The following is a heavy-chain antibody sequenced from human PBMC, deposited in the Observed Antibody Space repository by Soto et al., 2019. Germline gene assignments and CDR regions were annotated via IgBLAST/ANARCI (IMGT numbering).Heavy chain of an antibody. J-gene: IGHJ4*02. Sequence: QVQLQESGPGLVKPSETLSLTCTVSGVSVNSDNYYWSWIRQPPGKGLEWIGHIYNTGSTPYNPSHKSQVTKSLATSRNQFSLSLNSVTAANTAVFYCAGEYSNSPEAFDFWGRGTRGTVSS. CDR1: GVSVNSDNYY. CDR3: AGEYSNSPEAFDF. CDR2: IYNTGST. V-gene: IGHV4-61*01. D-gene: IGHD6-6*01.